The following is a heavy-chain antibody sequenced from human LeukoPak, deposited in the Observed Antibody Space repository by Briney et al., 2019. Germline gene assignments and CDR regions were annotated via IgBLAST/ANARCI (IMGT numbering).Heavy chain of an antibody. V-gene: IGHV3-7*04. D-gene: IGHD6-19*01. Sequence: GGSLRLSCAAAGFTFSTYWMSWARQAPGKGLEWVANIKEDGSEKYYVDSVKGRFTISRDNAKSSLFLQMNSLRGEDTAVYYCARDTSGLDNWGQGTLVTVSS. CDR3: ARDTSGLDN. J-gene: IGHJ4*02. CDR1: GFTFSTYW. CDR2: IKEDGSEK.